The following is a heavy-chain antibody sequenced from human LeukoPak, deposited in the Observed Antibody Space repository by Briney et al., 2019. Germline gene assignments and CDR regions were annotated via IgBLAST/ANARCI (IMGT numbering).Heavy chain of an antibody. V-gene: IGHV4-39*01. CDR1: GGSISRNIYY. Sequence: SETLSLTCTVSGGSISRNIYYWGWSRQPPGRGLELIRRIYYSGSTYYNPSLTGRVTISVDTSKNQFSLTLSSVTPADTAVYYCASIRVDSGYDSFDCWGQGTLVTVSS. J-gene: IGHJ4*02. CDR2: IYYSGST. D-gene: IGHD5-12*01. CDR3: ASIRVDSGYDSFDC.